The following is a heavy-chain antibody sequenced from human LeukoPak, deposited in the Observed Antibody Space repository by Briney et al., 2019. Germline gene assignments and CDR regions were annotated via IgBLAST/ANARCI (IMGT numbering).Heavy chain of an antibody. D-gene: IGHD6-6*01. CDR3: ARHSYSTSAGPYDY. CDR1: GGSISSYH. Sequence: SETLSLTCIVSGGSISSYHWSWIRQPPGKGLEWIGYIYYSGSTNYNPSLKSRVTISVATSKNQFSLKLSSVTAADTAVYYCARHSYSTSAGPYDYWGQGTLVTVSS. J-gene: IGHJ4*02. CDR2: IYYSGST. V-gene: IGHV4-59*08.